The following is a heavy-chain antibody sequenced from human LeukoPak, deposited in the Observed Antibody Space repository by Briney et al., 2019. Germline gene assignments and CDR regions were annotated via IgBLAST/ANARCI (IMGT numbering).Heavy chain of an antibody. V-gene: IGHV3-7*01. CDR3: ARFSRGTNSGS. CDR1: GFTFSSYW. Sequence: PGGSLRLSCAASGFTFSSYWMSWVRQAPEKGLEWVANINQDGSNKQYADSVKGRFAISRDNAKNSLYLQMNSLRAEDTAVYYCARFSRGTNSGSWGQGTLVTVSS. CDR2: INQDGSNK. D-gene: IGHD1-26*01. J-gene: IGHJ5*02.